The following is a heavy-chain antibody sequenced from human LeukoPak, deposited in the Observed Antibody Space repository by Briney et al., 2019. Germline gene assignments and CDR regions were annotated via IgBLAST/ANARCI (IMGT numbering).Heavy chain of an antibody. Sequence: SETLSLTCTVSGGSISTYYWSWIRQPPGKGLEWIGYIYYSGSAKYNPSLKSRVTISVDTSKNQFSLKLTSVTAADTAVYYCARGFGDWGLSWFDPWGQGTLVTVSS. CDR3: ARGFGDWGLSWFDP. CDR1: GGSISTYY. V-gene: IGHV4-59*01. CDR2: IYYSGSA. D-gene: IGHD3-10*01. J-gene: IGHJ5*02.